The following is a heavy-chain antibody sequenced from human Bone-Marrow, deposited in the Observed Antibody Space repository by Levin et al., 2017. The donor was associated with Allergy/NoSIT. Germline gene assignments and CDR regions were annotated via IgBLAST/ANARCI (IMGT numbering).Heavy chain of an antibody. CDR1: GGSISSSSYY. CDR3: AREVAYDGPSDYSGMDG. D-gene: IGHD5-12*01. CDR2: IYYSGST. J-gene: IGHJ6*02. V-gene: IGHV4-39*07. Sequence: SETLSLTCTVSGGSISSSSYYWGWIRQPPGKGLEWIGTIYYSGSTYYNPSLKSRVTISIDMSKNQFSMKLSSVTAADTAVYYCAREVAYDGPSDYSGMDGRGQGTTVTVSS.